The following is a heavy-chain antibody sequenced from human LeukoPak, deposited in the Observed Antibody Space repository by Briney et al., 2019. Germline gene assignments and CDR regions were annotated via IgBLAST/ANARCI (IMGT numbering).Heavy chain of an antibody. CDR1: GFTFSSYA. J-gene: IGHJ4*02. CDR3: AKDGNPNARYGFSPNYFDY. D-gene: IGHD4-17*01. Sequence: PGGSLRLSCAASGFTFSSYAMSWVRQAPGKGLEWVSAISGSGGSTYYADSVKGRFTISRDNSKNTLYLQMNSLRAEDTAVYYCAKDGNPNARYGFSPNYFDYWGQGTLVTVSS. V-gene: IGHV3-23*01. CDR2: ISGSGGST.